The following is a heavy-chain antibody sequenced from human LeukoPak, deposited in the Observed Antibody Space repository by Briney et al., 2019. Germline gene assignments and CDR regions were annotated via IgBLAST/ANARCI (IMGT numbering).Heavy chain of an antibody. J-gene: IGHJ4*02. V-gene: IGHV1-58*02. CDR2: IVVGSGNT. Sequence: SVNVSCKASGFPFTSSAMPWVRQARGQRLEWIGWIVVGSGNTNYAQKFKERGTITRDMSKSTGYMELSSLRSEDTAVYYCARHLELRRGYFDYWGQGTLVTVSS. CDR3: ARHLELRRGYFDY. D-gene: IGHD1-7*01. CDR1: GFPFTSSA.